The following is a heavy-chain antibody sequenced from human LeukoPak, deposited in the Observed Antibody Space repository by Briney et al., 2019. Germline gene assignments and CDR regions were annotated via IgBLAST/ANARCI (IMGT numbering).Heavy chain of an antibody. J-gene: IGHJ4*02. Sequence: PSQTLSLTCTVSGGSISSGDYYWSWIRQPPGKGLEWIGYIYYSGSTYYNPSLKSRVTISVDTSKNQFSLKLSSVTAADTAVYYCAKSFSGTYPDLDYWGQGTLVTVSS. CDR3: AKSFSGTYPDLDY. V-gene: IGHV4-30-4*01. CDR2: IYYSGST. CDR1: GGSISSGDYY. D-gene: IGHD3-10*01.